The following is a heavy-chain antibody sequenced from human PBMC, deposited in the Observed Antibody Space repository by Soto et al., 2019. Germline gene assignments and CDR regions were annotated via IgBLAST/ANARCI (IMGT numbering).Heavy chain of an antibody. J-gene: IGHJ4*02. CDR2: MNPNSGGT. CDR3: ARGGLVYGGADY. Sequence: QVQLVQSGPEVKKPGASVKVSCKASGYAFANYEITWVRQATGQGPEWMGWMNPNSGGTVYAQKFQGRVTMTADTSINTAYMELSSLRSEDTAVYYCARGGLVYGGADYCGQGTLVTISS. D-gene: IGHD4-17*01. V-gene: IGHV1-8*01. CDR1: GYAFANYE.